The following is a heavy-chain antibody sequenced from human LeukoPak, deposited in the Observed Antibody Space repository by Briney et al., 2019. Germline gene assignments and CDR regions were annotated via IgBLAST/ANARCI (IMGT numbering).Heavy chain of an antibody. CDR1: GFTFSSYS. Sequence: GGSLRLSCAASGFTFSSYSMSWVRQAPGKGLEWVSAISGSGDTTYYADSVKGRFTISRDNAKNSLFLQMNSLRAEDTAVYYCARDLGSGWYGAVDYWGQGTLVTVSS. CDR2: ISGSGDTT. D-gene: IGHD6-19*01. J-gene: IGHJ4*02. CDR3: ARDLGSGWYGAVDY. V-gene: IGHV3-23*01.